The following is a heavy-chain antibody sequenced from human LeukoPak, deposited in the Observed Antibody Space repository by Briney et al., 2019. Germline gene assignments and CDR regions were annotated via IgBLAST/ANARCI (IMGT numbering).Heavy chain of an antibody. CDR2: IKQDGSEK. J-gene: IGHJ5*02. CDR1: GFTFSRSW. D-gene: IGHD6-19*01. CDR3: ASSGWYSTPSWFDP. Sequence: PGGSLRLSCAASGFTFSRSWMHWVRQAPGKGLEWVASIKQDGSEKYYVDSVKGRFTISRDNAKNSLYLQMNSLRAEDTAMYYCASSGWYSTPSWFDPWGQGTLVIVSS. V-gene: IGHV3-7*01.